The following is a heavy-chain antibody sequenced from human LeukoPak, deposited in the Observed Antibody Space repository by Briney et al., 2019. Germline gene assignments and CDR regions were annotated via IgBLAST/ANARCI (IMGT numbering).Heavy chain of an antibody. D-gene: IGHD2-15*01. Sequence: SETLSLTCTVSGGSISSSSYYWGWIRQPPGKGLEWIGSIYYSGSTYYNPSLKSRVTISVDTSKNQFSLKLSSVTAADTAVYYCARVGSGNIDYWGQGTLVTVSS. CDR1: GGSISSSSYY. CDR2: IYYSGST. CDR3: ARVGSGNIDY. J-gene: IGHJ4*02. V-gene: IGHV4-39*07.